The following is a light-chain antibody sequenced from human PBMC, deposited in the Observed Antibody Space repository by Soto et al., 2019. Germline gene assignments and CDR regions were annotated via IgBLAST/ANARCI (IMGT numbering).Light chain of an antibody. J-gene: IGKJ1*01. Sequence: DIQMTQSPSTLSASVGDRVTINCRASETIHSWLAWYQQKPRKAPNLLIFDASTLLSGVPSRFSASGSGTEFTLTISSLQPNDFATFFCQQYASYSTFGQGTKVDIK. CDR3: QQYASYST. V-gene: IGKV1-5*01. CDR2: DAS. CDR1: ETIHSW.